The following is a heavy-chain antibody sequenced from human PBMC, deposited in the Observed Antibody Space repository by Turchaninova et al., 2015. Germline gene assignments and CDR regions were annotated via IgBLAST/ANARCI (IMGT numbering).Heavy chain of an antibody. J-gene: IGHJ3*01. Sequence: EVQLVESGGGLVQPGGSLRLSCVASGFTFTSYSINWVRQAPGKGLEWVSYISVSSVTLYYTDAVKGRFTIARDNAQNSLYLQMDSLRVEDTAVYYCARERGDGFDLWGQGTMVTVSS. CDR3: ARERGDGFDL. V-gene: IGHV3-48*04. CDR2: ISVSSVTL. CDR1: GFTFTSYS.